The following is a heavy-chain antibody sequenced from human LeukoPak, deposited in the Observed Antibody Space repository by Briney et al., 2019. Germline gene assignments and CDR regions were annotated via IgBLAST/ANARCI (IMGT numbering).Heavy chain of an antibody. Sequence: SETLSLTCSVSGGSISSYYWSWIRQPPGKGLEWVGYIYHSGTTNYNPSLKSRVTISVDTSKNQFSLKLSSVTAADTAVYYCAGGGQWLSFDYWGQGTLVTVSS. V-gene: IGHV4-59*01. CDR3: AGGGQWLSFDY. CDR2: IYHSGTT. CDR1: GGSISSYY. D-gene: IGHD6-19*01. J-gene: IGHJ4*02.